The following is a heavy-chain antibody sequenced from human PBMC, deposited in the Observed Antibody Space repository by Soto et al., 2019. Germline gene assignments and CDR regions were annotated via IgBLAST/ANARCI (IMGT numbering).Heavy chain of an antibody. CDR3: TRSVAVPGAHIDY. Sequence: LSLTCSVSGGSISGSYWSWIRQSPGKGLEWLGYVYYTGSTNYSPSLRSRVSISVDTSKNEFSLRLSSATAADTAVYFCTRSVAVPGAHIDYWGQGTQVTVSS. CDR1: GGSISGSY. J-gene: IGHJ4*02. V-gene: IGHV4-59*01. D-gene: IGHD6-19*01. CDR2: VYYTGST.